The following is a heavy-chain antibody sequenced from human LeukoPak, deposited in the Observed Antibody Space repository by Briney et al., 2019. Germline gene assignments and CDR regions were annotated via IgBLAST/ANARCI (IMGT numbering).Heavy chain of an antibody. J-gene: IGHJ3*02. CDR1: GGSISSYY. CDR3: AREGGRNGFDI. Sequence: SETLSLTCTVSGGSISSYYWSWIRQPPGKGLEWIGYIYYSGSTYYNPSLKSRVTISIDTSKNQFSLKLSSVTAADTAVYHCAREGGRNGFDIWGQGTMVTVSS. D-gene: IGHD2-15*01. V-gene: IGHV4-59*12. CDR2: IYYSGST.